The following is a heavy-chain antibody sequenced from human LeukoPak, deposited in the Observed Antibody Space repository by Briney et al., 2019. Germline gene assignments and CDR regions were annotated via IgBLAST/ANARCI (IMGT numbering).Heavy chain of an antibody. CDR2: ISGSGGST. V-gene: IGHV3-23*01. Sequence: PGGSLRLSCAASGFTFITYEMNWVRQAPGKGLEWVSAISGSGGSTYYADSVKGRFTISRDNSKNTLYLQMNSLRAEDTAVYYCAKDQPYYDSSGYYHSSFDYWGQGTLVTVSS. CDR1: GFTFITYE. D-gene: IGHD3-22*01. CDR3: AKDQPYYDSSGYYHSSFDY. J-gene: IGHJ4*02.